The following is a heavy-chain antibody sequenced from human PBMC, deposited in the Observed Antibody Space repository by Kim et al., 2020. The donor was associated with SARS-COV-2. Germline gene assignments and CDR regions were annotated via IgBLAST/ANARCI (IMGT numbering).Heavy chain of an antibody. V-gene: IGHV4-39*01. D-gene: IGHD2-15*01. CDR3: ARTIKTRYCSGGSCYDRLNYFYY. J-gene: IGHJ4*02. Sequence: SETLSLTWTVSGGSISSSSYYWGWIRQPPGKGLEWIGSIYYSGSTYYNPSLKSRVTISVDTSKNQFSLKLSSVTAADTAVYYCARTIKTRYCSGGSCYDRLNYFYYWGQRTLVTVSS. CDR2: IYYSGST. CDR1: GGSISSSSYY.